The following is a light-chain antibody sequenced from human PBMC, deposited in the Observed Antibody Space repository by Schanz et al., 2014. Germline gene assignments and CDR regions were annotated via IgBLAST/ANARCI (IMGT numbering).Light chain of an antibody. CDR3: QQYGSWPYT. Sequence: EIVMTQSPATLSVSPGERVTLFCRASQSVSSNLAWYQQKPGQAPRLLIYGASTRATGVPARFSGSGSATEFTLTISSLQSEDFAIYYCQQYGSWPYTFGQGTKLEI. CDR1: QSVSSN. J-gene: IGKJ2*01. V-gene: IGKV3-15*01. CDR2: GAS.